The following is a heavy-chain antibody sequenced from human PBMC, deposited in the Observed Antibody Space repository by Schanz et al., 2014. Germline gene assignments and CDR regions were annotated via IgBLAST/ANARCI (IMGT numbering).Heavy chain of an antibody. CDR3: AREQIMAAAGLVDY. D-gene: IGHD6-13*01. Sequence: EVQLVESGGGLVKPGGSLRLSCEASEFTFSSYSMNWVRQAPGKGLEWVSYISGTTTYTNYADSVKGRFTISRDNAKNSLYLQMNSLRAEDTAVYYCAREQIMAAAGLVDYWGHGTLVTVSS. CDR2: ISGTTTYT. J-gene: IGHJ4*01. CDR1: EFTFSSYS. V-gene: IGHV3-21*05.